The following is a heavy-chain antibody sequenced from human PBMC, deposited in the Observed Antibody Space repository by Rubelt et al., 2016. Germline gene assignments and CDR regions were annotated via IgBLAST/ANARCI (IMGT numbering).Heavy chain of an antibody. Sequence: QVQLVQSGAEVKKPGASVKVSCKASGYTFTGYYMHWVRQAHGQGLEWMGRINPNSGGTNLAPKSPGRVTMARDRCSRRADMELGRLRSDDTAVDYCARGVGTAFDPWGQGTLVTVSS. D-gene: IGHD1-1*01. CDR3: ARGVGTAFDP. CDR2: INPNSGGT. CDR1: GYTFTGYY. J-gene: IGHJ5*02. V-gene: IGHV1-2*06.